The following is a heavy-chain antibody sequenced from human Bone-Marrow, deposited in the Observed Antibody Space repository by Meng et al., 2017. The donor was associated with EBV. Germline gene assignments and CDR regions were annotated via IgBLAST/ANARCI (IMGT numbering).Heavy chain of an antibody. J-gene: IGHJ4*02. CDR2: LIPMSGAP. CDR3: ASESGRGFTPDY. CDR1: GGTFRSDA. V-gene: IGHV1-69*01. D-gene: IGHD3-10*01. Sequence: QVQLKQLGAEVKKPGSSVKVSCRTSGGTFRSDAVSWVRQAPGQGLEWMGGLIPMSGAPHYAQKFRDRVTIIADESTSTHSMELNNLRFEDTAMYYCASESGRGFTPDYWGQGTLVTVSS.